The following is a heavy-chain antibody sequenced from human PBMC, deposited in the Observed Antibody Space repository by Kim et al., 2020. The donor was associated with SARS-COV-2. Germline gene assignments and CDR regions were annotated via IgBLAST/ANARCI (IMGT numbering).Heavy chain of an antibody. CDR1: GGSISSYY. V-gene: IGHV4-59*08. Sequence: SETLSLTCTVSGGSISSYYWSWIRQPPGKGLEWIGYIYYSGSTNYNPSLKSRVTISVDTSKNQFSLKLSSVTAADTAVYYCARQPPVRYSSGGGSDWFDPWGQGTLVTVSS. CDR3: ARQPPVRYSSGGGSDWFDP. CDR2: IYYSGST. D-gene: IGHD6-19*01. J-gene: IGHJ5*02.